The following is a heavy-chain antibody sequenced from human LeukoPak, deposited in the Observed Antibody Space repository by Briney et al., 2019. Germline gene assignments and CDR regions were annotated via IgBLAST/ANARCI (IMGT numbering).Heavy chain of an antibody. Sequence: GGSLRLSYAVSGITLSSFAMSWVRQAPGKGLEWASAISGSGGSTFYADSVKGRFTISRDNSKNTLYLQMNSLRAEDTAVYYCAKLQDYRYQLLPYFDYWGQGTLVTVSS. CDR2: ISGSGGST. D-gene: IGHD2-2*01. CDR3: AKLQDYRYQLLPYFDY. J-gene: IGHJ4*02. V-gene: IGHV3-23*01. CDR1: GITLSSFA.